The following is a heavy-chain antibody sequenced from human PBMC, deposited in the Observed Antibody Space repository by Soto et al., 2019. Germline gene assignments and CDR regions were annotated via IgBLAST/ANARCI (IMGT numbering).Heavy chain of an antibody. CDR1: GGSISSGDYY. Sequence: PSETLSLTCTVSGGSISSGDYYWSWIRQPPGKGLEWIGYIYYSGSTYYNPSLKSRVTISLDTSKNQFSLKLTSVTAADTAVYYCARDTRNPKSSGIDSWGQGTLVTVSS. CDR3: ARDTRNPKSSGIDS. V-gene: IGHV4-30-4*01. D-gene: IGHD3-22*01. J-gene: IGHJ4*02. CDR2: IYYSGST.